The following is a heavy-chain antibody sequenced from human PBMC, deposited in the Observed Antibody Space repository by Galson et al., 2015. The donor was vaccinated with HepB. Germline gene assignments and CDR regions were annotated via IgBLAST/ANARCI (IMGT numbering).Heavy chain of an antibody. J-gene: IGHJ4*02. CDR2: IYHSGST. Sequence: TLSLTCAVSGGSISSGTDPWSWIRQPPGKGLDWIGYIYHSGSTSYNPSLKSRVTISVDRSKNQFSLKLSSVTAADTAVYYCARALGYCTSTSCYDSSFDFCGQGILVTVSS. V-gene: IGHV4-30-2*01. CDR1: GGSISSGTDP. CDR3: ARALGYCTSTSCYDSSFDF. D-gene: IGHD2-2*01.